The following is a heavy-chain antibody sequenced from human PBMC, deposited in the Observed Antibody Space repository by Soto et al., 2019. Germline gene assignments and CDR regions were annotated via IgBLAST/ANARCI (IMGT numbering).Heavy chain of an antibody. CDR2: ISAYNGNT. D-gene: IGHD2-2*01. Sequence: GASVKVSCKASGYTFSSYGISWARQAPGQGLEWMGWISAYNGNTNYAQKLQGRVTMTTDTSTSTAYMELRSLTSDDTAVYYCARGRVSCSSASCYFYYGMDVWGQGTTVTVSS. J-gene: IGHJ6*02. V-gene: IGHV1-18*04. CDR3: ARGRVSCSSASCYFYYGMDV. CDR1: GYTFSSYG.